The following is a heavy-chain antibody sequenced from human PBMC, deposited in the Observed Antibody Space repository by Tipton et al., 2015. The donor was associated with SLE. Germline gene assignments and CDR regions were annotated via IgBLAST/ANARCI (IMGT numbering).Heavy chain of an antibody. CDR1: GGSIGSSY. J-gene: IGHJ4*02. V-gene: IGHV4-59*01. CDR3: ARGLSQDN. Sequence: LRLSCPVSGGSIGSSYWCWIRQSPGKGLEWIGYINYSGSANYNPSLKSRVTISVDTSKNQFSLMLTSVTAADTSVYYCARGLSQDNWGQGTLVTVSS. CDR2: INYSGSA.